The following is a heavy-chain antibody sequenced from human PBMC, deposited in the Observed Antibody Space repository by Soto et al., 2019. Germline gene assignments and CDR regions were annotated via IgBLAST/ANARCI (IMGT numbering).Heavy chain of an antibody. Sequence: EVQLVESGGGLVQPGGSLRLSCAASGFTFSSYSMNWVRQAPGKGLEWVSYISSSSSTIYYADSVKGRFTISRDNAKNSLYLQMNSLRAEDTAVYYCAKDPAGTVYWYFDLWGRGTLVTVSS. V-gene: IGHV3-48*01. J-gene: IGHJ2*01. CDR3: AKDPAGTVYWYFDL. CDR1: GFTFSSYS. CDR2: ISSSSSTI.